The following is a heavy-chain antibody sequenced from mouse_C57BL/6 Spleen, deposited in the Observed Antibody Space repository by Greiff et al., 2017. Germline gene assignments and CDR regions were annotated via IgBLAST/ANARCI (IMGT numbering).Heavy chain of an antibody. V-gene: IGHV1-74*01. CDR2: IHPSDSDT. J-gene: IGHJ4*01. Sequence: QVQLKQPGAELVKPGASVKVSCKASGYTFTSYWMHWVKQRPGQGLEWIGRIHPSDSDTNYNQKFKGKATLTVDTSSSTAYMQLSILTSEDSAVYYCAIFPAYYFNFYAIDYWGQGTSVTVSS. CDR1: GYTFTSYW. CDR3: AIFPAYYFNFYAIDY. D-gene: IGHD2-10*01.